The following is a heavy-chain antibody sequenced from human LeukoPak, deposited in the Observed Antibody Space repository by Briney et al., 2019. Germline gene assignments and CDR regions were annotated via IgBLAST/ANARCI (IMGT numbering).Heavy chain of an antibody. D-gene: IGHD1-26*01. Sequence: ASVKLSCKASGYTFTGYYMHWVRQAPGQGLEWMGWINPNSGGTNYAQKFQGRVTMTRYTSISTAYMELSRLRSDDTAVCYSARVPSLEWELPDYYSGMDVWGQGTTVTVSS. V-gene: IGHV1-2*02. CDR2: INPNSGGT. CDR3: ARVPSLEWELPDYYSGMDV. J-gene: IGHJ6*02. CDR1: GYTFTGYY.